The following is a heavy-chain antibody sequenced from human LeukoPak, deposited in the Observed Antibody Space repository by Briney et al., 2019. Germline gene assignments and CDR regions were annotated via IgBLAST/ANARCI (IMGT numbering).Heavy chain of an antibody. V-gene: IGHV3-30*18. D-gene: IGHD6-13*01. CDR2: ISDDGSNK. Sequence: GGSLRLSCAASGFTFSSYGMHWVRQAPGKGLEWVAVISDDGSNKYYADSVKGRFTISRDTSKNTLYLLMNSLRAEDTAVYYCAKDHGYSSSWYAVDYWGQGTLVTVSS. CDR3: AKDHGYSSSWYAVDY. J-gene: IGHJ4*02. CDR1: GFTFSSYG.